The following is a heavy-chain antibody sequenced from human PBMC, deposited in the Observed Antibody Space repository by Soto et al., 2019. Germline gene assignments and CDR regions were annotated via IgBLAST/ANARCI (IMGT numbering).Heavy chain of an antibody. CDR1: GYSFADYH. V-gene: IGHV1-2*04. CDR2: INPKSGGT. J-gene: IGHJ6*02. Sequence: ASVKVSCKASGYSFADYHIHWVRQAPGQGLEWLGRINPKSGGTSTAQKFQGWVTMTTDTSISTASMELTRLTSDDTAIYYCARGDSTDCSNGVCSFFYNHDMDVWGQGTTVTVSS. CDR3: ARGDSTDCSNGVCSFFYNHDMDV. D-gene: IGHD2-8*01.